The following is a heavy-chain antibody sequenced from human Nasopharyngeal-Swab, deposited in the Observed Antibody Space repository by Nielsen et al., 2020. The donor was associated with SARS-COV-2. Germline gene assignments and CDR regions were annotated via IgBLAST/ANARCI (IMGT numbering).Heavy chain of an antibody. CDR2: ISGSGGST. Sequence: LSLTCAASGFTFSSYAVSWVHQAPGKGLEWVSAISGSGGSTYYADSVKGRFTISRDNSKNTLYLQMNSLRAEDTAVYYCAKAPRGITMSYFQHWGQGTLVTVSS. CDR3: AKAPRGITMSYFQH. J-gene: IGHJ1*01. V-gene: IGHV3-23*01. D-gene: IGHD3-10*02. CDR1: GFTFSSYA.